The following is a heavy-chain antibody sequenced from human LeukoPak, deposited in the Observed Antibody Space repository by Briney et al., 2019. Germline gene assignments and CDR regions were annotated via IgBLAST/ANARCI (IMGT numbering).Heavy chain of an antibody. Sequence: GGSLRLSCAASGFTFSSNYMSWVRQAPGKGLEWVSVIYSGGSTYYADSVKGRFTISRDNSKNTLYLQMNSLRAEDTAVYYCARGQRITMVRGPINWFDPWGQGTLVTVSS. CDR2: IYSGGST. V-gene: IGHV3-53*01. CDR3: ARGQRITMVRGPINWFDP. CDR1: GFTFSSNY. J-gene: IGHJ5*02. D-gene: IGHD3-10*01.